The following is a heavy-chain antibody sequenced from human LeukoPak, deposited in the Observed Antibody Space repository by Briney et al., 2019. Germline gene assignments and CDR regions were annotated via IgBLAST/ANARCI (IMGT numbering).Heavy chain of an antibody. Sequence: GGSLRLSCAASGFTFSSYAMSWVRQAPGKGLEWVSSIGGGGGTYYADSLKGRFTISRDNSKNTLYLRMNSLRAEDTAVYYCAKGNSGYNSGYYYHFFDYWGQGTLVTVSS. CDR1: GFTFSSYA. V-gene: IGHV3-23*01. CDR2: IGGGGGT. D-gene: IGHD5-12*01. J-gene: IGHJ4*02. CDR3: AKGNSGYNSGYYYHFFDY.